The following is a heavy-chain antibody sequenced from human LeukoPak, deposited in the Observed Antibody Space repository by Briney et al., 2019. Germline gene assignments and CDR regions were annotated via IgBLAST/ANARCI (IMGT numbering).Heavy chain of an antibody. CDR3: ARDSDTVTGNYFDP. D-gene: IGHD4-17*01. CDR2: INPNSGDT. J-gene: IGHJ5*02. CDR1: GYTFTVYY. V-gene: IGHV1-2*02. Sequence: GASVKVSCKASGYTFTVYYIHWVRQAPGQGLEWMGWINPNSGDTDYAQNFQGRVTMTWDTSISTAYMELTRLRSDDTAVYYCARDSDTVTGNYFDPWGQGTLVTVSS.